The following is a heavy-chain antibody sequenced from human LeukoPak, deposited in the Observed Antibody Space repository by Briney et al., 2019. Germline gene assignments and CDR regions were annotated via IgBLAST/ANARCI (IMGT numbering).Heavy chain of an antibody. CDR3: ARIPSLIVGGFDY. V-gene: IGHV3-21*01. CDR2: ISSCSSYI. D-gene: IGHD2-15*01. CDR1: GFTFSSYS. J-gene: IGHJ4*02. Sequence: PGGSLRLSCAASGFTFSSYSMNWVRQAPGKGLEWVSSISSCSSYIYYADSVKGRFTISRDNAKNSLYLQMNSLRAEDTAVYYCARIPSLIVGGFDYWGQGTLVTVSS.